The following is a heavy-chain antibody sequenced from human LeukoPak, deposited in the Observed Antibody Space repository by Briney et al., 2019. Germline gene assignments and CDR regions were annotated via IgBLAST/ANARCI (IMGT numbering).Heavy chain of an antibody. Sequence: SGPTLVNPTQTLTLTCTFSGFSLTTTGMRLNWIRQSPGKALEWLARIDWDDDKYYTASLKTRLTISKDTSKNQVVLTMTDMDPVDTGTYYCARVQGYYYYYMDVWGKGTTVTVSS. V-gene: IGHV2-70*04. CDR3: ARVQGYYYYYMDV. CDR2: IDWDDDK. J-gene: IGHJ6*03. CDR1: GFSLTTTGMR.